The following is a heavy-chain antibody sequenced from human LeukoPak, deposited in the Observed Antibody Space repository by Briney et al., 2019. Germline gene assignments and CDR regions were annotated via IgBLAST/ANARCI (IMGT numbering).Heavy chain of an antibody. CDR1: GGSISSGDYY. Sequence: PLSLTCTVSGGSISSGDYYWSWIRQPPGKGLEWIGYIYYSGSTYYNPSLKSRVTVSVDTSKNQFSLKLSSVTAADTAVYYCAREPRYYYGSGTHYDYFDYWGQGTLVTVSS. CDR3: AREPRYYYGSGTHYDYFDY. D-gene: IGHD3-10*01. V-gene: IGHV4-30-4*01. J-gene: IGHJ4*02. CDR2: IYYSGST.